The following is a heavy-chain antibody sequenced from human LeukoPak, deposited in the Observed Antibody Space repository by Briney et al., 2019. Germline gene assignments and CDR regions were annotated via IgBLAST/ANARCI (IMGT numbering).Heavy chain of an antibody. V-gene: IGHV3-74*01. CDR2: IDSDGSST. CDR3: AGGWYGAFDI. D-gene: IGHD2-15*01. CDR1: AFTFSGSW. J-gene: IGHJ3*02. Sequence: GGSLRLSCAASAFTFSGSWMHWVRQAPGKGLVWVSRIDSDGSSTSYADSVKGRFTISRDNAKNTLYMQMNSLRAEDTAVYYCAGGWYGAFDIWGQGTVVTVSS.